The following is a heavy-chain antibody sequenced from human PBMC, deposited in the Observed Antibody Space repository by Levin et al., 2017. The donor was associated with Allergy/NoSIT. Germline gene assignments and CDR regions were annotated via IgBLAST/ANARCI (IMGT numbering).Heavy chain of an antibody. CDR1: GYTFPAYF. D-gene: IGHD4-17*01. Sequence: LGASVKVSCKSFGYTFPAYFIHWVRQVPGQGLEWLGWINPNSGGTKSAQKFEGRVTMTRDTSIRTAYLEVNRLTSDDTALYYCAKAGNYGDLEYWGQGTLVTVSS. CDR2: INPNSGGT. J-gene: IGHJ4*02. CDR3: AKAGNYGDLEY. V-gene: IGHV1-2*03.